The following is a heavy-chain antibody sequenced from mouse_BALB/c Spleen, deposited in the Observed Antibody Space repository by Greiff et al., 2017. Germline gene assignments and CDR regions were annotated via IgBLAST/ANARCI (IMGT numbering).Heavy chain of an antibody. CDR3: AREDGYCAY. J-gene: IGHJ3*01. D-gene: IGHD2-3*01. CDR2: INSNGGST. Sequence: EVMLVASGGGLVQPGGSLKLSCAASGFTFSSYGMSWVRQTPDKRLALVATINSNGGSTYYPDSVKGRFTISRDNAKNTLYLQMSSLKSEDTAMYYCAREDGYCAYWGQGTLGTVS. V-gene: IGHV5-6-3*01. CDR1: GFTFSSYG.